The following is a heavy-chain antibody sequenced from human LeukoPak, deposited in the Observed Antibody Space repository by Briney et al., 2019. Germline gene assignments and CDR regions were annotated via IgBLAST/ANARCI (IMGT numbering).Heavy chain of an antibody. CDR3: AREGCSSTSCYS. Sequence: GGSLRLSCAASGFTVRRNYMSWVRQAPGEGLEWVSVIYSGGSTYYAGSVKGRFTISRDNSKSTLYLQMNSLRAEDTAVYYCAREGCSSTSCYSWGQGTLVTVSS. J-gene: IGHJ4*02. CDR2: IYSGGST. CDR1: GFTVRRNY. D-gene: IGHD2-2*02. V-gene: IGHV3-53*01.